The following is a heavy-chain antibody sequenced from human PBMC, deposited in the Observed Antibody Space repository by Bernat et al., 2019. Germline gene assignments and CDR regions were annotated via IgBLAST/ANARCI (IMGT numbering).Heavy chain of an antibody. CDR2: INPADSET. CDR3: ARQYYYDSSGNSFDN. D-gene: IGHD3-22*01. CDR1: GYTFTNYR. J-gene: IGHJ4*02. V-gene: IGHV5-51*01. Sequence: EVQLVQSGAEVIQPGESLKISCKGSGYTFTNYRIAWLRQMPGKVLEWMGIINPADSETVYSPSFQGQVTISADKSISTANLQWSSLKASDTAMYYCARQYYYDSSGNSFDNWGQGTQVTVSS.